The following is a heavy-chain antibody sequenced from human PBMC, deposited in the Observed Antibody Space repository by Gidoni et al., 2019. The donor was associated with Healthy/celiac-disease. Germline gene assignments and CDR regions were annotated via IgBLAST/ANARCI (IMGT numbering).Heavy chain of an antibody. Sequence: QVQLVQSGAEVKKPGASVKVSCKASGYTFTSYYMHWVRQAPGQGLEWMGIINPSGGSTSYAQKFQGRVTMTRDTSTSTVYMELSSLRSEDTAVYYCARGEQGAKMGYGMDVWGQGTTVTVSS. CDR1: GYTFTSYY. CDR3: ARGEQGAKMGYGMDV. CDR2: INPSGGST. D-gene: IGHD1-26*01. J-gene: IGHJ6*02. V-gene: IGHV1-46*01.